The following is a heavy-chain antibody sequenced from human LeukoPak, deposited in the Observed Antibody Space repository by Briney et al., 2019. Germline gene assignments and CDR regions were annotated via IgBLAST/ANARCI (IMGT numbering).Heavy chain of an antibody. J-gene: IGHJ4*02. Sequence: GGSLRLSCAASGFTFSSYGMHWVRQAPGKGLEWVAVISSDEGNKYYADSVKGRFTISRDNSKNTLYLQMYSLRAEDTAVYYCAKDRFIASAGIYYYFDYWGQGTLVTVSS. D-gene: IGHD6-13*01. CDR1: GFTFSSYG. CDR3: AKDRFIASAGIYYYFDY. V-gene: IGHV3-30*18. CDR2: ISSDEGNK.